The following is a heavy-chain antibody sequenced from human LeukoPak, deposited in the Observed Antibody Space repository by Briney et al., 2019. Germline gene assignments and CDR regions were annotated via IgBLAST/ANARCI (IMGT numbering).Heavy chain of an antibody. CDR1: GFTVSSNY. D-gene: IGHD6-19*01. V-gene: IGHV3-66*01. Sequence: PGGSLRLSCAASGFTVSSNYLTWVRQAPGKGLEWVSVIYRGGSTYYADSVKGRFTISRDNPKNTLYLQMNSLRAEDTAVYYCARDLVGSSGWWDFDYWGQGTLVTVSS. CDR2: IYRGGST. CDR3: ARDLVGSSGWWDFDY. J-gene: IGHJ4*02.